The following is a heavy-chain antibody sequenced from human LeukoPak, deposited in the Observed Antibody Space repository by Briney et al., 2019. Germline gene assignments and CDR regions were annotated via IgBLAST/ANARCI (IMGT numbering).Heavy chain of an antibody. V-gene: IGHV1-2*02. J-gene: IGHJ5*02. CDR2: INPNSGGT. CDR1: GYTFTGYY. CDR3: ARERRRLVGFDP. Sequence: ASVEVSFKASGYTFTGYYMHWVRQAPGQGLEWMGWINPNSGGTYYAQEFQGRVTMTRDTSISTAYMELSRLRSDDTAVYYCARERRRLVGFDPWGQGTLVTVSS.